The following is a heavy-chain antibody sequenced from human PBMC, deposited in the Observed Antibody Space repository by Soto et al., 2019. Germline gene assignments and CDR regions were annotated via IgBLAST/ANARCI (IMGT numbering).Heavy chain of an antibody. CDR3: AKKVNSGPGSQYFDY. V-gene: IGHV3-23*01. CDR2: FRTSADGGTT. Sequence: GGSLRLSCAASGFTISSYSMSWVRQAPGKGLEWVSGFRTSADGGTTYYADSVKGRFTISRDNSKNMLFLQMNSLRAEDTAIYYCAKKVNSGPGSQYFDYWGQGTLVTVSS. J-gene: IGHJ4*02. CDR1: GFTISSYS. D-gene: IGHD3-10*01.